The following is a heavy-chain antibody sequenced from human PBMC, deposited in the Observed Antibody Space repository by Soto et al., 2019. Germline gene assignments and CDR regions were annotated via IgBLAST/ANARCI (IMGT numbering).Heavy chain of an antibody. D-gene: IGHD2-15*01. CDR2: ISYDGNNK. Sequence: QVQLVESGGGVVQPGRSLRLSWAASGLTFSNYAMYWVRQAPGKGLEWVAVISYDGNNKYYADSVKGRFTISRDNSKNTLYLQMNSLRAEDTAVYYCARAGCDGGTCYTLVGLRYGMDVWGQGTTVTVSS. J-gene: IGHJ6*02. CDR3: ARAGCDGGTCYTLVGLRYGMDV. V-gene: IGHV3-30-3*01. CDR1: GLTFSNYA.